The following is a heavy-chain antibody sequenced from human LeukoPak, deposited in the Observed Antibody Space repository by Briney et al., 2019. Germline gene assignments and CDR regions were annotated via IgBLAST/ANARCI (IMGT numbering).Heavy chain of an antibody. D-gene: IGHD2/OR15-2a*01. J-gene: IGHJ4*02. V-gene: IGHV4-59*08. Sequence: SGTLSLTCTVSGGSISSYYWSWIRQPPGKGLEWIAYISDIGSINYNPSLKSRVTISLDTSKNQFSLKLSPVTAADTAVYYCAGHHPRNTVDFWGQGTLVTVSS. CDR3: AGHHPRNTVDF. CDR2: ISDIGSI. CDR1: GGSISSYY.